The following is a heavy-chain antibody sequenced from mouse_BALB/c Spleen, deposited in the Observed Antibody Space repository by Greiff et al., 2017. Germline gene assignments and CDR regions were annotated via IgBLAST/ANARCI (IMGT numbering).Heavy chain of an antibody. J-gene: IGHJ2*01. D-gene: IGHD1-2*01. CDR1: GYTFTSYY. CDR2: INPSNGGT. V-gene: IGHV1S81*02. CDR3: TRDYYGYVGDY. Sequence: VQRVESGAELVKPGASVKLSCKASGYTFTSYYMYWVKQRPGQGLEWIGEINPSNGGTNFNEKFKSKATLTVDKSSSTAYMQLSSLTSEDSAVYYCTRDYYGYVGDYWGQGTTLTVSS.